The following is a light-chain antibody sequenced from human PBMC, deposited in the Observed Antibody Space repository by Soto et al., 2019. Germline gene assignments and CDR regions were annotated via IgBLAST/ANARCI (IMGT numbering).Light chain of an antibody. J-gene: IGKJ5*01. Sequence: EIVLTQSPATLSLSPGERATLSCRASQTISRYLAWYQQKPGQAPRLLIYGASSRATGIPDRFSGSGSGTDFTLTISRLEPEDFAVYYCQQYGSSFTFGQGRRLEVK. V-gene: IGKV3-20*01. CDR2: GAS. CDR1: QTISRY. CDR3: QQYGSSFT.